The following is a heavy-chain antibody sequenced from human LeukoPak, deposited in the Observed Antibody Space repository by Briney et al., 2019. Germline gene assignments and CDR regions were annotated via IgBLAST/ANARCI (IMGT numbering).Heavy chain of an antibody. J-gene: IGHJ4*02. V-gene: IGHV4-34*01. CDR2: INHSGST. CDR3: ARERSSSWQN. D-gene: IGHD6-13*01. Sequence: PSETLSLTCAVYGGSFSGYYWSWIRQPPGKGLEWIGEINHSGSTNYNPSLKSRVTISVDTSKNQFSLKLSSVTAADTAVYYCARERSSSWQNWGQGTLVTVSS. CDR1: GGSFSGYY.